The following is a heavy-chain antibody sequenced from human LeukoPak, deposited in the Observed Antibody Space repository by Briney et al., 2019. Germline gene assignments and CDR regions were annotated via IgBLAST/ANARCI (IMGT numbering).Heavy chain of an antibody. CDR1: GGSISSSSYY. V-gene: IGHV4-39*01. CDR2: IYYSGST. D-gene: IGHD1-1*01. J-gene: IGHJ4*02. Sequence: SETLSLTCTVSGGSISSSSYYWGWIRQPPGKGLEWIGSIYYSGSTYYNPSLKSRLTISIDTSKNQFSLKLSSVTAADTAVYYCASGNWNVMDYWGQGTLVTVSS. CDR3: ASGNWNVMDY.